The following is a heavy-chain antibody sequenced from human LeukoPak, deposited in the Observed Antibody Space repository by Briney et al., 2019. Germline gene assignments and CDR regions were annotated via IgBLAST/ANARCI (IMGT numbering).Heavy chain of an antibody. CDR2: IYHSGST. V-gene: IGHV4-38-2*02. D-gene: IGHD3-22*01. J-gene: IGHJ5*02. Sequence: SETLSLTCTVSGYSISSGYYWGWIRQPPGKGLEWIGSIYHSGSTYYNPSLKSRVTISVDTSKNQFSLKLSSVTAADTAVYYCARDSIGYDSSGYYTAMNWFDPWGQGTLVTVSS. CDR3: ARDSIGYDSSGYYTAMNWFDP. CDR1: GYSISSGYY.